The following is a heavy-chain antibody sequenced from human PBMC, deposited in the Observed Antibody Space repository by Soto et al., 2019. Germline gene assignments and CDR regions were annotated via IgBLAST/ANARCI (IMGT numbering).Heavy chain of an antibody. J-gene: IGHJ5*02. D-gene: IGHD2-8*02. CDR3: ARAGQRKNWFDP. CDR1: GYTFTSYY. V-gene: IGHV1-46*01. CDR2: INPSGGST. Sequence: ASVKVSCKASGYTFTSYYMHWVRQAPGQGLEWMGIINPSGGSTSYAQKFQGRVTMTRDTSTSTVSMELSSLRSEDTAVYYCARAGQRKNWFDPWGQGTLVTVSS.